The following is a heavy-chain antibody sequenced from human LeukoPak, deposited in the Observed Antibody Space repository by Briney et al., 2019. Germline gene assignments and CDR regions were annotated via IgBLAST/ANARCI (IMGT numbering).Heavy chain of an antibody. J-gene: IGHJ4*02. Sequence: GGSLRLSCAASGFTFSNYAMNWVRQAPGKGLGWVSYISTASNYIYYAESVRGRFTISRDNAKNSLYLQMSSLRAEDTAVYFCARGAYDSSGQFDFWGQGTLVTVSS. V-gene: IGHV3-21*01. CDR3: ARGAYDSSGQFDF. CDR2: ISTASNYI. D-gene: IGHD3-22*01. CDR1: GFTFSNYA.